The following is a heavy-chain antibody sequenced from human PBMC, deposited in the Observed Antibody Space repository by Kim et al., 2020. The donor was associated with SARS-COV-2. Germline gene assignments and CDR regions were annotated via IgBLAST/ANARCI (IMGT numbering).Heavy chain of an antibody. CDR3: ARDGAD. Sequence: GGSLRLSCAASGFTFSNYDMHWVRQAPVKGLEWVAVISYDGTIKYHADSVKGRFTISRDNSKNTLYLQMNSLRAEDTADYYCARDGADWGQGTRVIVSS. CDR2: ISYDGTIK. CDR1: GFTFSNYD. J-gene: IGHJ4*02. D-gene: IGHD3-10*01. V-gene: IGHV3-30*04.